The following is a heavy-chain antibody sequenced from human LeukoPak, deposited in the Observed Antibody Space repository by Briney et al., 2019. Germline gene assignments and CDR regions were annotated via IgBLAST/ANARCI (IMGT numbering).Heavy chain of an antibody. CDR1: GFTFGTYA. Sequence: PGGTLRLSCAASGFTFGTYAMSWVRQAPGKGLQWVSTMSGSSSSTYYADSVKGRFTISRDNSKNTLYLQMDSLRAEDTAVYYCAKSLRSTLLTGYYVEYWGQGTLVTVSS. D-gene: IGHD3-9*01. J-gene: IGHJ4*02. V-gene: IGHV3-23*01. CDR2: MSGSSSST. CDR3: AKSLRSTLLTGYYVEY.